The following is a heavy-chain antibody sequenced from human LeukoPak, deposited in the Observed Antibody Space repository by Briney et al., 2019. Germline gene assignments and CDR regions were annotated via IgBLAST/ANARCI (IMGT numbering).Heavy chain of an antibody. J-gene: IGHJ6*03. V-gene: IGHV1-69*05. CDR1: GGTFSSYA. D-gene: IGHD3-16*01. CDR3: ASPPRGGYYYYMDV. Sequence: ASVKVSCKASGGTFSSYAISWVRQAPGQGLEWMGGIIPISGTANYAQKFQGRVTITTDESTSTAYMELSSLRSEDTAVYYCASPPRGGYYYYMDVWGKGTTVTVSS. CDR2: IIPISGTA.